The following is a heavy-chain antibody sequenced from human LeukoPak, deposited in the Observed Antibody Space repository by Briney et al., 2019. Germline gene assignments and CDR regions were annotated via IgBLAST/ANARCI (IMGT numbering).Heavy chain of an antibody. CDR3: ARPGRRAVAGTGYYFDY. CDR1: GYTFTSYY. D-gene: IGHD6-19*01. V-gene: IGHV1-46*01. Sequence: GASVRVSCKASGYTFTSYYMHWVRQAPGQGLEWMGIINPSGGSTSYAQKFQGRVTITRDTSTSTVYMELSSLRSEDTAVYYCARPGRRAVAGTGYYFDYWGQGTLVTVSS. J-gene: IGHJ4*02. CDR2: INPSGGST.